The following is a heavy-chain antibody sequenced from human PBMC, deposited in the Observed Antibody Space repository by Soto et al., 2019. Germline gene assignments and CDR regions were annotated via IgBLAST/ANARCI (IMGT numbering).Heavy chain of an antibody. Sequence: SETLSLTCTVSGGSISSGGYYWSWIRQHPGKGLEWIGYIYYSGSTYYNPSLKSRVTISVDTSKNQFSLKLSSVTAADTAVYYCARGVTMARGVIRPCGQGTLVSVSS. D-gene: IGHD3-10*01. CDR3: ARGVTMARGVIRP. CDR1: GGSISSGGYY. V-gene: IGHV4-31*03. J-gene: IGHJ5*02. CDR2: IYYSGST.